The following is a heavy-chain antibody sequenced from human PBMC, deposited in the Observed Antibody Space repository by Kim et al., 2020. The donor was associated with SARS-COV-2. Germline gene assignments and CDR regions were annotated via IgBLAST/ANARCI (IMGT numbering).Heavy chain of an antibody. Sequence: SETLSLTCTVSVGSISDDYWTWIRQPPGKELEWIGYINYSGRRIKYNPSLGSRVAVSVDPSKSHFSLKLTSVTAADTAVYFCARIPDITGWPFDSWGQGILVTVSS. D-gene: IGHD6-19*01. J-gene: IGHJ4*02. CDR3: ARIPDITGWPFDS. CDR2: INYSGRRI. CDR1: VGSISDDY. V-gene: IGHV4-59*01.